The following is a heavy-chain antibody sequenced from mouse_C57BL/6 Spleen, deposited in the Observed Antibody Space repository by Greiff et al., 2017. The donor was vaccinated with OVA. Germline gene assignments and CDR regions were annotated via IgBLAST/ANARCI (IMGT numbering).Heavy chain of an antibody. CDR2: IDPENGDT. Sequence: EVHLVESGAELVRPGASVKLSCTASGFNIKDDYMHWVKQRPEQGLEWIGWIDPENGDTEYASKFQGKATITADTSSNTAYLQLSSLTSEDTAVYYCTTRYYYGSSAWFAYWGQGTLVTVSA. J-gene: IGHJ3*01. CDR1: GFNIKDDY. CDR3: TTRYYYGSSAWFAY. D-gene: IGHD1-1*01. V-gene: IGHV14-4*01.